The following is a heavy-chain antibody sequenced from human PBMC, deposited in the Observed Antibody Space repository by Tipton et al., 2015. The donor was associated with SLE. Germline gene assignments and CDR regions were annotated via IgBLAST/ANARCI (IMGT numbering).Heavy chain of an antibody. CDR3: ARSSGYSSSWYKAFDI. CDR2: IYYSGST. V-gene: IGHV4-59*12. Sequence: TLSLTCIVSDDSISSYYWSWIRQPPGKGLEWIGYIYYSGSTNYNPSLKSRVTISVDKSKNQFSLKLSSVTAADTAVYYCARSSGYSSSWYKAFDIWGQGTMVTVSS. D-gene: IGHD6-13*01. J-gene: IGHJ3*02. CDR1: DDSISSYY.